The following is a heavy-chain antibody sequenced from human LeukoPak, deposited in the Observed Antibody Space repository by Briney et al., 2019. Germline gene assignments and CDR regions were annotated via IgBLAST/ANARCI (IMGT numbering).Heavy chain of an antibody. Sequence: ASVKVSCKASGYTFTTDYIHWVRQAPGQGLEWMGIINPSGGSTTYAQKFQGRVIMTGDTSTSTVYMELRSLRSEDTAVYYCARASGSVSYYGHDYYYYYYMDVWAQGTTVPVSS. J-gene: IGHJ6*03. CDR3: ARASGSVSYYGHDYYYYYYMDV. CDR1: GYTFTTDY. CDR2: INPSGGST. D-gene: IGHD3-10*01. V-gene: IGHV1-46*01.